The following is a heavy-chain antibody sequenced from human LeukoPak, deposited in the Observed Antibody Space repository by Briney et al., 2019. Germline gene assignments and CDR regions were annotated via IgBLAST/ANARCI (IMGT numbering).Heavy chain of an antibody. CDR2: INHSGST. V-gene: IGHV4-34*01. CDR1: GGSFSGYY. J-gene: IGHJ6*03. Sequence: SETLSLTCAVYGGSFSGYYWSWIRQPPGKGLEWIGEINHSGSTNYNPSLKSRVTISVDTSKNQFSLRLTSVTAADTALYYCARQVGRGTQIYYMDVWGKGTTVTVSS. D-gene: IGHD3-16*01. CDR3: ARQVGRGTQIYYMDV.